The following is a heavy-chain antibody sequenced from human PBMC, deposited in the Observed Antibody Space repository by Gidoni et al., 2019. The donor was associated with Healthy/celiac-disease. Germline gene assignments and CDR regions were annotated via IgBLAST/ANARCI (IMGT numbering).Heavy chain of an antibody. CDR1: GLTFSSYS. V-gene: IGHV3-48*02. CDR2: ISSSSSTI. J-gene: IGHJ6*02. Sequence: EVQLVESGGGLVQPGGSLRLSCAASGLTFSSYSMNWVRQAPGKGLEGVSYISSSSSTIYYADSVKGRFTISRDNAKNSLYLQMNSLRDEDTAVYYCARDGSVVVPAASFSKDLYYYYYGMDVWGQGTTVTVSS. D-gene: IGHD2-2*01. CDR3: ARDGSVVVPAASFSKDLYYYYYGMDV.